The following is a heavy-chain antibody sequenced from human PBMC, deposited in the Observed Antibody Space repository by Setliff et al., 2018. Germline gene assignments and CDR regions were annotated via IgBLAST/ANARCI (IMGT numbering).Heavy chain of an antibody. CDR1: GGSISNYY. V-gene: IGHV4-4*07. CDR3: VRSFSRREKFLLDY. J-gene: IGHJ4*02. CDR2: IYTSGST. Sequence: SETLSLTCTVSGGSISNYYWSWIRQPAGKGLEWIGRIYTSGSTNYNPSLKSRVTMSVDTSKNQFSLKLSSVTAADTAVYYCVRSFSRREKFLLDYWGQGALVTVSS.